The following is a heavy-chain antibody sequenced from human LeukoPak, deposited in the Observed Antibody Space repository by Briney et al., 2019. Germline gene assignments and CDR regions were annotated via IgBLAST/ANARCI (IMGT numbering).Heavy chain of an antibody. CDR2: IRSKANSYAT. V-gene: IGHV3-73*01. J-gene: IGHJ4*02. CDR1: GFTFSGSA. CDR3: TRLVIAAAGTTTIDY. Sequence: GGSLRLSCAASGFTFSGSAMHWVRQASGKGLEWVGRIRSKANSYATAYAASVKGRFTMPRDDSKNTAYLQMNSLKTEDTAVYYCTRLVIAAAGTTTIDYWGQGTLVTVSS. D-gene: IGHD6-13*01.